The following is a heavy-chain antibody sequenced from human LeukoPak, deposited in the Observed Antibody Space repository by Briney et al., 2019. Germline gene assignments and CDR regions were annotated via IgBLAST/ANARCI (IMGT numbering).Heavy chain of an antibody. CDR2: IYSADSDT. V-gene: IGHV5-51*01. J-gene: IGHJ4*02. Sequence: GESPKISCNGSGYSFTNYWIGWVRQMPRKGLEWMGIIYSADSDTRYSPSFQGKVTISADKYISTAYLQWSSLEASDTAMYYCARLHSGLDYWGQGTLVTVSS. CDR1: GYSFTNYW. CDR3: ARLHSGLDY. D-gene: IGHD6-19*01.